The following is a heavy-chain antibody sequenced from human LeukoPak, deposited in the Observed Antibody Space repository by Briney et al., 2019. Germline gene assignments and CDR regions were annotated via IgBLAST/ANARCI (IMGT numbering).Heavy chain of an antibody. CDR1: GGSISDYY. CDR3: ARGDMWFGAPYYYYMDV. D-gene: IGHD3-10*01. Sequence: SETLSLTCTVSGGSISDYYWSWIRQPPGKGLEWIGWIFGSGSSNYNPSLKSRVTMSVDTSKNQFSLKLSSVTAADTAVYYCARGDMWFGAPYYYYMDVWGKGTTVTVSS. V-gene: IGHV4-59*12. CDR2: IFGSGSS. J-gene: IGHJ6*03.